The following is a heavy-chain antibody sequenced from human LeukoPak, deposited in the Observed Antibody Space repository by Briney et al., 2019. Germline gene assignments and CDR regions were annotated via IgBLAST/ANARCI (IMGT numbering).Heavy chain of an antibody. J-gene: IGHJ4*02. D-gene: IGHD3-22*01. Sequence: SGGSLRLSCAASGFTFDDYGMSWVRQAPGKGLEWVSGINWNGGSTGYADSVRGRFTISRDNAKNSLYLQMNSLRAEDTALYYCARDETSGYYFPGYWGQGTLVTASS. V-gene: IGHV3-20*04. CDR3: ARDETSGYYFPGY. CDR1: GFTFDDYG. CDR2: INWNGGST.